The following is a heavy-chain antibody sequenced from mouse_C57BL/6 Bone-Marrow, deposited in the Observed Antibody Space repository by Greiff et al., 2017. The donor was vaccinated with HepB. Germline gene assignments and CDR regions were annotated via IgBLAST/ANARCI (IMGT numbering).Heavy chain of an antibody. D-gene: IGHD2-2*01. J-gene: IGHJ3*01. CDR1: GYTFTSYW. CDR3: ASYGYRFAY. V-gene: IGHV1-64*01. CDR2: IHPNSGST. Sequence: QVQLQQPGAELVKPGASVKLSCKASGYTFTSYWMHWVKQRPGQGLEWIGMIHPNSGSTNYNEKFTSKATLTVDKSSSTAYMQISSLTSEDSAVYYCASYGYRFAYWGQGTLVTVSA.